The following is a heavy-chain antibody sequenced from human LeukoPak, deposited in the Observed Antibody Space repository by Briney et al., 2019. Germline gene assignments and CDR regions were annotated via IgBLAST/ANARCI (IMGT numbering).Heavy chain of an antibody. J-gene: IGHJ4*02. CDR2: INPNSGGT. D-gene: IGHD6-19*01. CDR1: GYTFTGYY. V-gene: IGHV1-2*02. Sequence: ASVKVSCKASGYTFTGYYMHWVRQAPGRGLEWMGWINPNSGGTNYAQKFQGRVTMTRDTSISTAYMELSRLRSDDTAVYYCAREREAVAGTPLDYWGQGTLVTVSS. CDR3: AREREAVAGTPLDY.